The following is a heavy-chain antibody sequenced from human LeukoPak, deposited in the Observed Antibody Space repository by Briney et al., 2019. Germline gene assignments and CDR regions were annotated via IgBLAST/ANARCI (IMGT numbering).Heavy chain of an antibody. CDR1: GGSISSYY. Sequence: SETLSLTCTVSGGSISSYYWSWIRQPPGKGLEWIGYIYYSGSTNYNPSLKSRVTISVDTSKNQFSLKLSSVTAADTAVYYCARGLRYCSSTSCYTDRDYYYGMDVWGQGTTVTVSS. J-gene: IGHJ6*02. CDR3: ARGLRYCSSTSCYTDRDYYYGMDV. CDR2: IYYSGST. V-gene: IGHV4-59*12. D-gene: IGHD2-2*02.